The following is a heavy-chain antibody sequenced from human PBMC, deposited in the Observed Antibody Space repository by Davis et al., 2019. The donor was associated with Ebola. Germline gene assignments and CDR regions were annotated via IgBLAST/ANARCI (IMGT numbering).Heavy chain of an antibody. J-gene: IGHJ4*02. Sequence: GESLKISCVVSGLTFSNCWMSWVRQAPGKGLEWVANIKPEGSEKYYVDSVKGRFTISRDNAKNSLYLQMNSLRAEDTAVYYCASDQLAIVVVVVAPDYWGQGTMVTVSS. V-gene: IGHV3-7*01. D-gene: IGHD2-15*01. CDR1: GLTFSNCW. CDR2: IKPEGSEK. CDR3: ASDQLAIVVVVVAPDY.